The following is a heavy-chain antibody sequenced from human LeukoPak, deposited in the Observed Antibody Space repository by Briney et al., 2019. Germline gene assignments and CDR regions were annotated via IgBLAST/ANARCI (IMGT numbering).Heavy chain of an antibody. Sequence: GGSLRLSCAASGFTFNNYAMNWVRQASGKGLEWVSVISGSGGTTYYADSVRGRFTISRDNSKNTLYLQMNSLTAEDTAVYYCAKEGDYDFWSGYFHYWGQGTLVTVSS. D-gene: IGHD3-3*01. J-gene: IGHJ4*02. CDR2: ISGSGGTT. CDR1: GFTFNNYA. V-gene: IGHV3-23*01. CDR3: AKEGDYDFWSGYFHY.